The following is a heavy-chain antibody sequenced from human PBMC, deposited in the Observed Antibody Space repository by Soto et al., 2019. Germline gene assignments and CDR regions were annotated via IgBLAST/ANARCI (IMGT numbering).Heavy chain of an antibody. D-gene: IGHD1-1*01. CDR1: GFTFSSYT. J-gene: IGHJ4*02. CDR2: ISSRNSHI. V-gene: IGHV3-21*01. CDR3: ASSYVAALDY. Sequence: EVQLVESGGGLVKPGGSLRLSCAASGFTFSSYTMNWVRQAPGKGLEWVSSISSRNSHIYYADSVKGRLIISRDNAKKSLDLQMNSLRAEDTAVYYCASSYVAALDYWGQGTLVTVSS.